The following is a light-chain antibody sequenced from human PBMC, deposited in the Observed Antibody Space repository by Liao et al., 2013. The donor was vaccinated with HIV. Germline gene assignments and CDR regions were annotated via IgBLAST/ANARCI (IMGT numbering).Light chain of an antibody. Sequence: SYELTQPPSVSVSPGQTASITCSGDKLGDKYACWYQQKPGQSPVLVIYQDSKRPSGIPERFSGSNSGNTATLTISRVEAGDDADYYCQVWDRSTDEGVFGGGTKVTVL. J-gene: IGLJ2*01. CDR3: QVWDRSTDEGV. V-gene: IGLV3-1*01. CDR1: KLGDKY. CDR2: QDS.